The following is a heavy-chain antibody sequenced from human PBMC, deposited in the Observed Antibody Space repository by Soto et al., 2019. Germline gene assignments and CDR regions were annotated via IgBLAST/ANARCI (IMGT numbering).Heavy chain of an antibody. D-gene: IGHD2-15*01. CDR2: ISYDGSNK. V-gene: IGHV3-30*18. CDR3: AKDQASSYCSGGSCYPGIYYYYMDV. Sequence: GGSLRLSCAASGFTFSSYGMHWVRQAPGKGLEWVAVISYDGSNKYYADSVKGRFTISRGNSKNTLYLQMNSLRAEDTAVYYCAKDQASSYCSGGSCYPGIYYYYMDVWGKGTTVTVSS. CDR1: GFTFSSYG. J-gene: IGHJ6*03.